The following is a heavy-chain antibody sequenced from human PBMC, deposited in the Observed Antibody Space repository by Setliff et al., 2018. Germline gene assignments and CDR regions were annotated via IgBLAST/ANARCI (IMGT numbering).Heavy chain of an antibody. CDR3: VKPSTGWYWFET. J-gene: IGHJ5*02. CDR2: INPHTGSK. CDR1: GYTFTRYY. D-gene: IGHD6-19*01. V-gene: IGHV1-2*02. Sequence: ASVKVSCKTSGYTFTRYYIHWVRQAPGQGLEWVGWINPHTGSKEFAPRFLGRVTLTTDTSIDTAFMELSRLSSDDTAVYFCVKPSTGWYWFETWGQGTQVTVSS.